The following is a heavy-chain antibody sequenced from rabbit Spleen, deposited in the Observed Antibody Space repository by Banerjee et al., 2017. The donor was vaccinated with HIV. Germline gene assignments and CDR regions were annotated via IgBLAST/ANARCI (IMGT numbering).Heavy chain of an antibody. CDR2: IDAGSSGDT. CDR1: GFSFSYNYW. CDR3: ARDSGTSFSSYGMDL. J-gene: IGHJ6*01. Sequence: QSLEESGGGLVKPGGTLTLSCKASGFSFSYNYWICWVRQAPGKGLEWIACIDAGSSGDTYYASWAKGRFTISETSSTTVTLQMTSLTAADTATYFCARDSGTSFSSYGMDLWGQGTLVTVS. D-gene: IGHD4-1*01. V-gene: IGHV1S40*01.